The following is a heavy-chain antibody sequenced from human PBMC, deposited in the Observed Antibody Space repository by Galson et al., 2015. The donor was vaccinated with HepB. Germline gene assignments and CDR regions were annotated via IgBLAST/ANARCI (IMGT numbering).Heavy chain of an antibody. J-gene: IGHJ4*02. CDR2: IIPIFGTA. CDR1: GGTFSSYA. Sequence: SVKVSCKASGGTFSSYAISWVRQAPGQGLEWMGGIIPIFGTANYAQKFQGRVTITADKSTSTAYMELSSLRSEDTAVYYCARALSSAQLGAGYWGQGTLVTVSS. CDR3: ARALSSAQLGAGY. D-gene: IGHD3-16*01. V-gene: IGHV1-69*06.